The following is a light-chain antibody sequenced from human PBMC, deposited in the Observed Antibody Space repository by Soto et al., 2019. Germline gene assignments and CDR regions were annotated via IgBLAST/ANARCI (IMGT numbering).Light chain of an antibody. CDR2: GAS. J-gene: IGKJ3*01. CDR3: HQYNNWPPGFT. CDR1: QSVSSN. V-gene: IGKV3D-15*01. Sequence: EIVMTQSRATLSVSPGERATLSCRASQSVSSNLAWYQQKPGQAPRLLIYGASTRATGIPARFSGSGSGTEFTLTISSLQSEDFAVYYCHQYNNWPPGFTFGPGTKVDIK.